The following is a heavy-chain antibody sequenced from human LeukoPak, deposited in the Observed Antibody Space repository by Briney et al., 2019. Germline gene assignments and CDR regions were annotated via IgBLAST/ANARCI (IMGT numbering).Heavy chain of an antibody. J-gene: IGHJ4*02. CDR3: ARGDSSVGLNY. D-gene: IGHD1-26*01. CDR2: INHSGST. V-gene: IGHV4-39*07. Sequence: SETLSLTCTVSGDSVSSDSYYWSWIRQPPGKGLEWIGEINHSGSTNYNPSLKSRVTISVVTSKNQFSLKLSSVTAADTAVYYCARGDSSVGLNYWGQGTLVTVSS. CDR1: GDSVSSDSYY.